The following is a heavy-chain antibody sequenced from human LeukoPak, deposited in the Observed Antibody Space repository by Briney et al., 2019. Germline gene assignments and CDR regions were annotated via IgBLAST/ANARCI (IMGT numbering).Heavy chain of an antibody. V-gene: IGHV4-59*01. D-gene: IGHD3-9*01. CDR1: GGSISSYY. CDR3: ARLGQNYDILTGYYNGYYFDY. J-gene: IGHJ4*02. CDR2: IYYSGST. Sequence: SETLSLTCTVSGGSISSYYWSWIRQPPGKGLEWIGYIYYSGSTNYNPSHKSRVTISVDTSKNQFSLKLSSVTAADTAVYYCARLGQNYDILTGYYNGYYFDYWGQGTLVTVSS.